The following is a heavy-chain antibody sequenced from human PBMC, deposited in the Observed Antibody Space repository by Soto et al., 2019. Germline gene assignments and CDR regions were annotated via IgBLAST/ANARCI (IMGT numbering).Heavy chain of an antibody. CDR2: IYHSGST. CDR1: GGSISSSNW. D-gene: IGHD3-3*01. V-gene: IGHV4-4*02. J-gene: IGHJ6*02. CDR3: ASAILEWLLIGYYHGRNPRGMDV. Sequence: SETLSLTCAVSGGSISSSNWWSWVRQPPGKGLEWIGEIYHSGSTNYNPSLKSRVTISVDKSKNQFSLKLSSVTAADTAVYYCASAILEWLLIGYYHGRNPRGMDVWGQGTTVTVSS.